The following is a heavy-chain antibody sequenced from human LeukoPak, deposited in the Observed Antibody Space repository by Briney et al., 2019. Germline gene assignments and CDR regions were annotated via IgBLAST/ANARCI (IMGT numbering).Heavy chain of an antibody. CDR2: MYYSGST. J-gene: IGHJ4*02. V-gene: IGHV4-39*01. Sequence: SETLSLTCTVSGGSISSSSYYWGWIRQPPGKGLEWIGSMYYSGSTYYNPSLKSRVTMSVDTSKNQFSLKLSSVTAADTAVYHCARVAEQWLPRGGYFEYWGQGTLVTVSS. CDR1: GGSISSSSYY. D-gene: IGHD6-19*01. CDR3: ARVAEQWLPRGGYFEY.